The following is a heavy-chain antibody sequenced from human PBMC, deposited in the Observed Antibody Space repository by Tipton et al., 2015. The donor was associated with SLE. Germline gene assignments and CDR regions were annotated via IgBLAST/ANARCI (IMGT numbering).Heavy chain of an antibody. CDR2: IYYSGST. V-gene: IGHV4-59*01. Sequence: LRLSCTVSGGSISSYYWSWIRQPPGKGLEWIGYIYYSGSTNYNPSLKSRVTISVDTSKNQFSLKLSSVTAADTAVYYCAREYDYVPGAFDYWGQGTLVTVSS. CDR1: GGSISSYY. D-gene: IGHD3-10*02. CDR3: AREYDYVPGAFDY. J-gene: IGHJ4*02.